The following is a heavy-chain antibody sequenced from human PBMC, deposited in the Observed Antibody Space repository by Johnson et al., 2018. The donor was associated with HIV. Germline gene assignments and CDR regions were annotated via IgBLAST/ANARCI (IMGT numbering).Heavy chain of an antibody. J-gene: IGHJ3*02. CDR3: DSSGYYGPKTNNGAFDI. CDR1: GFTFSSYA. V-gene: IGHV3-23*04. D-gene: IGHD3-22*01. CDR2: ISGSGGST. Sequence: VQLVESGGGLVQPGGSLRLSCAASGFTFSSYAMSWVRQAPGKGLEWVSAISGSGGSTYYADSVKGRFTISRDNSKNTLYLQMNSLRAEDTAVYYYDSSGYYGPKTNNGAFDIWGQGTMVTVSS.